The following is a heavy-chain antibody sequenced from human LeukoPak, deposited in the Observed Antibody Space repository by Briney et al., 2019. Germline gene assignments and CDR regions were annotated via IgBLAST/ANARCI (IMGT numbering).Heavy chain of an antibody. CDR1: GYTFTGYY. J-gene: IGHJ4*02. CDR3: ARLASSYN. D-gene: IGHD6-13*01. CDR2: INPSSGDT. V-gene: IGHV1-2*02. Sequence: ASVKVSCKASGYTFTGYYTHWVRQAPGQGLEWMGWINPSSGDTIYAQKFQGRVTMTRDTSISTAYMELSRLQSDDTAIYYCARLASSYNWGQGALVTVSS.